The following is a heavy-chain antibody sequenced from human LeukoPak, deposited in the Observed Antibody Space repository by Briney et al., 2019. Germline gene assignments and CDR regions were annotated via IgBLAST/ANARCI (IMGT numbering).Heavy chain of an antibody. CDR1: GGSFSGYY. V-gene: IGHV4-34*01. Sequence: PSETLSLTCAVYGGSFSGYYWSWIRQPPGKGLEWIGEINHSGSTNYNPSLKSRVSISVDTSKNQFSLQVNSVTPEDTAVYYCARDRTGDIDFDYWGQGTLVTVSS. D-gene: IGHD7-27*01. CDR3: ARDRTGDIDFDY. J-gene: IGHJ4*02. CDR2: INHSGST.